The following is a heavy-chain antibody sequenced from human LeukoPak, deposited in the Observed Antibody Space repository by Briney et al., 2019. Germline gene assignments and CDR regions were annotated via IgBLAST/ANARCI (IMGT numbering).Heavy chain of an antibody. V-gene: IGHV3-7*01. CDR1: GFTFSNYW. Sequence: GGSLRLSCAASGFTFSNYWMSWVRQAPGKGLEWVANIKQDGSEKYYVDSVKGRFTISRDNTKNSLYLQMNSLRPEDTAVYYCAKVYCSGASCYRWSAGYFDYWGQGTLVTVSS. J-gene: IGHJ4*02. CDR3: AKVYCSGASCYRWSAGYFDY. CDR2: IKQDGSEK. D-gene: IGHD2-15*01.